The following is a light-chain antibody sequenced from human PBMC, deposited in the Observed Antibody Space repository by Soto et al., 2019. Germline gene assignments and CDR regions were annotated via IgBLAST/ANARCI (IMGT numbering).Light chain of an antibody. CDR3: SSNASSNNV. Sequence: QSALTQPPSASGSPGQSVTISCTGTSSDVGGYNYVSWYQQHPGKAPKLMIYEVSQRPTGVPDRFSGSKSGNTASLTVSGLQAEDEADYYCSSNASSNNVFGTGTKVTVL. CDR1: SSDVGGYNY. CDR2: EVS. V-gene: IGLV2-8*01. J-gene: IGLJ1*01.